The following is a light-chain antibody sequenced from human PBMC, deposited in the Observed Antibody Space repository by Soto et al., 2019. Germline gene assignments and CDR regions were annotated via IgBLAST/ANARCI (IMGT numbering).Light chain of an antibody. J-gene: IGLJ2*01. CDR1: SSNIGAGYD. V-gene: IGLV1-40*01. CDR2: GNS. Sequence: QSVLTQPPSVSGAPGQRVTISCTGSSSNIGAGYDVYWYQQLPGTAPKLLLYGNSNRPSGVPDRFSGSKSGTSASLAITGLQAEDEAEYYCQSYDSSLSGYVVFGGGTQLTVL. CDR3: QSYDSSLSGYVV.